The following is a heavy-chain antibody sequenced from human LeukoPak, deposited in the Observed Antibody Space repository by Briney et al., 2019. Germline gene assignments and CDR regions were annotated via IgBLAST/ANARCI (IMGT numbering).Heavy chain of an antibody. CDR1: EFTFSKYW. V-gene: IGHV3-66*01. Sequence: GGSLRLSCAASEFTFSKYWMSWVRQAPGKGLEWVSVIYSGGSTYYADSVKGRFTISRDNSKNTLYLQMNSLRAEDTAVYYCASTYSSSWYYYYGMDVWGQGTTVTVSS. J-gene: IGHJ6*02. CDR2: IYSGGST. D-gene: IGHD6-13*01. CDR3: ASTYSSSWYYYYGMDV.